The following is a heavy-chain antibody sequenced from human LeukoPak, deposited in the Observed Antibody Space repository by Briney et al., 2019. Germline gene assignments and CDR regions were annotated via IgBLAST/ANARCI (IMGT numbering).Heavy chain of an antibody. D-gene: IGHD3-22*01. V-gene: IGHV3-33*01. Sequence: GGSLRLSCAASGFSFSNYGMHWVRQAPGKGLEWVALIWFDGSNKYYADSVKGRFTISRDNSKNTLYLQMNSLRAEDTAVYYCARTSYDSTWAMDFFGFWGRGSLVTVSS. CDR1: GFSFSNYG. CDR2: IWFDGSNK. CDR3: ARTSYDSTWAMDFFGF. J-gene: IGHJ4*02.